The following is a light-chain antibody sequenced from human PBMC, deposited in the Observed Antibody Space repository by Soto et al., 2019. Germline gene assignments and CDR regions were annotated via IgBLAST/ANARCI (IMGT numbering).Light chain of an antibody. CDR2: DAS. CDR1: QSISSW. CDR3: QQYNSYPLT. Sequence: FQMTQSPSTLSASVGDRVAITCRPSQSISSWLAWYKQKPGKAPKLLIYDASSLESGVPSRFSGSGSGTEFTLTISSLQPDDFATYYCQQYNSYPLTFGGGTKVEIK. V-gene: IGKV1-5*01. J-gene: IGKJ4*01.